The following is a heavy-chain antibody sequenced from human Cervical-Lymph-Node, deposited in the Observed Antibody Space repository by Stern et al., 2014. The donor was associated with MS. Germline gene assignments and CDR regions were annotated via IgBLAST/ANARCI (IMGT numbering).Heavy chain of an antibody. CDR3: AQEHYGDNFDY. Sequence: QVQLVQSGAEVKKPGSSVKVSCKVSGYTFSRNAISWVRQAPGQGLEWMRVIVPVFDKANYAQQFQCRVTITADESTSTAYMELRSLRSQDTAVYYCAQEHYGDNFDYWGQGTLVTVSS. CDR1: GYTFSRNA. CDR2: IVPVFDKA. V-gene: IGHV1-69*01. D-gene: IGHD4-17*01. J-gene: IGHJ4*02.